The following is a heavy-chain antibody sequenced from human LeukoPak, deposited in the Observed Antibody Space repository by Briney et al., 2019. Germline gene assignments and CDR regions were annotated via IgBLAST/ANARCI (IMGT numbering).Heavy chain of an antibody. Sequence: GRSLRLSCAASGFTFDDYAMHWVRQAPGKGLEWVSGISWNSGSIGYADSVKGRFTISRDNAKNSLYLQMNSLRAEDPALYYCAKDSDYYGSGSYYTNWGQGTLVTVSS. J-gene: IGHJ4*02. D-gene: IGHD3-10*01. V-gene: IGHV3-9*01. CDR2: ISWNSGSI. CDR3: AKDSDYYGSGSYYTN. CDR1: GFTFDDYA.